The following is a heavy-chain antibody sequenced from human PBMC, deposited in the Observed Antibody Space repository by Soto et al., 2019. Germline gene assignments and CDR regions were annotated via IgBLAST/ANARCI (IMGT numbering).Heavy chain of an antibody. J-gene: IGHJ4*02. V-gene: IGHV4-59*01. CDR2: IYYSGST. D-gene: IGHD6-13*01. CDR3: ATAAGTPYYFDY. Sequence: QVQLQESGPGLVKPSETLSLTCTVSGGSISSYYWSWIRQPPGKGLEWIGYIYYSGSTNYNPSLKSRVSISVDPSKNQFSLKLSSVTAADTAVYSCATAAGTPYYFDYWGQGTLVTVSS. CDR1: GGSISSYY.